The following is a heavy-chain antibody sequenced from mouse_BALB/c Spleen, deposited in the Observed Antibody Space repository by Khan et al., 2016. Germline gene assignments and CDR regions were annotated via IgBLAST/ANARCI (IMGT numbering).Heavy chain of an antibody. CDR1: GYTFPDYY. Sequence: VRLQQSGAELARPGASVKLSCKASGYTFPDYYINWVKQRTGPGLEWIGEIYPGSDNTYYNERFKGKATLTADKSSSTAYMQLSSLTSEDSAVYFCARGGGNSDYWGQGTTLTVSS. J-gene: IGHJ2*01. CDR2: IYPGSDNT. V-gene: IGHV1-76*01. D-gene: IGHD2-1*01. CDR3: ARGGGNSDY.